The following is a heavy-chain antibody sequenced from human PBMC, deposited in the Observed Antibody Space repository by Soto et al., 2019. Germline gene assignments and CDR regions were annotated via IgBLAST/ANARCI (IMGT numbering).Heavy chain of an antibody. J-gene: IGHJ5*02. V-gene: IGHV1-46*01. Sequence: ASLKVSCKASGYTFTIYYMHWVRQAPGQGLEWMGIINPSGGSTSYAQKFQGRVTMTRDTSTSTVYMELSSLRSEDTAVYYCARYQPHIAVAGTWGQGTLVTVSS. CDR2: INPSGGST. CDR3: ARYQPHIAVAGT. CDR1: GYTFTIYY. D-gene: IGHD6-19*01.